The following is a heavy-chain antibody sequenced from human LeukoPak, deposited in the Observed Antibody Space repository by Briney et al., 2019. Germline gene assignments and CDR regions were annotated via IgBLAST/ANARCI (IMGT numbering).Heavy chain of an antibody. J-gene: IGHJ4*02. V-gene: IGHV3-48*03. Sequence: GGSLRLSCTASGFSFSSNHMNWVRQAPGKGLEWVSYISSSGSTIYYAASVKGRFTISRDNAKNSLYLQMNSLRAEDTAVYYCARFEVTEKEIFDYWGQGTLVTVSS. CDR1: GFSFSSNH. CDR3: ARFEVTEKEIFDY. CDR2: ISSSGSTI. D-gene: IGHD1-14*01.